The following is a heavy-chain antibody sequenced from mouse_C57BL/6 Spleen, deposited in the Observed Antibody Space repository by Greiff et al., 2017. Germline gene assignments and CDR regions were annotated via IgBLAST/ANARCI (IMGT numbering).Heavy chain of an antibody. CDR2: ISSGSSTL. J-gene: IGHJ4*01. Sequence: EVKLMESGGGLVKPGGSLKLSCAASGFTFSDYGMHWVRQAPEKGLEWVAYISSGSSTLYYADTVKGRFTISRDNAKNTLFLQMTSLRSEDTAMYYCARKAFYDGYYDYARDYGGQGTSVTVSS. CDR1: GFTFSDYG. CDR3: ARKAFYDGYYDYARDY. D-gene: IGHD2-3*01. V-gene: IGHV5-17*01.